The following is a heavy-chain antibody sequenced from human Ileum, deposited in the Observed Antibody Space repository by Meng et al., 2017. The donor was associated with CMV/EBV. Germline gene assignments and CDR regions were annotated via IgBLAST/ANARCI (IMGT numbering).Heavy chain of an antibody. CDR2: ISYSGST. V-gene: IGHV4-61*01. D-gene: IGHD3-22*01. CDR1: GGSVSSGTYY. J-gene: IGHJ5*02. Sequence: CPVSGGSVSSGTYYWNCIRQPPGKGLEWIGFISYSGSTNNNPSLKSRVSISVDTSKNQFSLKLSSVTAADTAVYYCARWGSYYDSSTAWGQGTLVTVSS. CDR3: ARWGSYYDSSTA.